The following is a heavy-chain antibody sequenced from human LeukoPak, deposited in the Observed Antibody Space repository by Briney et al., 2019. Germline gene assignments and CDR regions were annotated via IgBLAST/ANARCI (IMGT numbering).Heavy chain of an antibody. D-gene: IGHD1-26*01. J-gene: IGHJ6*03. CDR2: ITSSSSYI. CDR1: GLTFSSYS. V-gene: IGHV3-21*01. Sequence: GGSLRLSCAASGLTFSSYSMNWVRQAPGKGLEWLSSITSSSSYIYYADSVKGRFTISRDNAKNSLYLQMNSLRDEDTAVYYCARDPYSGSYGDYYYYYMDVWGKGTTVTISS. CDR3: ARDPYSGSYGDYYYYYMDV.